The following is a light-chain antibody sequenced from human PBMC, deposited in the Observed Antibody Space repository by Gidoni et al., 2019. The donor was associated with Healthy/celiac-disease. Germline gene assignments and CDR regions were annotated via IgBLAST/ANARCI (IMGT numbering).Light chain of an antibody. CDR1: NIGSKN. V-gene: IGLV3-9*01. CDR2: RDS. CDR3: QVWDSSTGV. J-gene: IGLJ2*01. Sequence: SSELPQPPPVSVALGQTARITCGGNNIGSKNVHWYQQKPGQAPVLVIYRDSNRPSGIPERFSGSNSGNTATLTISRAQAGDEADYYCQVWDSSTGVFGGGTKLTVL.